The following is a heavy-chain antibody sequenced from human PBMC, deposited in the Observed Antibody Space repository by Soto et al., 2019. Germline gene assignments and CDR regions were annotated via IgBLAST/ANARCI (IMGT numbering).Heavy chain of an antibody. CDR1: GFIFTTSD. D-gene: IGHD2-21*02. V-gene: IGHV3-23*04. J-gene: IGHJ4*02. CDR2: ITITGDTT. Sequence: EVQLVESEGGLVQPGGSLRLSCEASGFIFTTSDMSWVRQAPGKGLEWISSITITGDTTHYADSVKGRFTISRDNSRNTVYLQKNSTGVDDTAVFSRAKGGGGDHGYWGQGTLVAVSS. CDR3: AKGGGGDHGY.